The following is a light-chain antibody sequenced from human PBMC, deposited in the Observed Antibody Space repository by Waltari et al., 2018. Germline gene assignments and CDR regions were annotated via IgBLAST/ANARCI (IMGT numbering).Light chain of an antibody. CDR3: QSYDSSLFVV. V-gene: IGLV1-40*01. CDR1: SSNLGAGFD. Sequence: QSVLTQPPSVSGAPGQRVTISCTGSSSNLGAGFDVPWYQQLPGTAPKLLIFGNNNRPSGVPDRFSGSKSGTSASLAITGLQAEDEADYYCQSYDSSLFVVFGGGTKLTVL. CDR2: GNN. J-gene: IGLJ2*01.